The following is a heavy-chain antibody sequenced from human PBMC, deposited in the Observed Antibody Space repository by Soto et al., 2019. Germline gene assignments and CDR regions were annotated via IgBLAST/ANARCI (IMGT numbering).Heavy chain of an antibody. Sequence: ASVKVSCEASAYTFTVYYMHWVRQSHGQGLEWMGWINPNSGGTNYAQKFQVRVTMTRDTSISTAYMELSRLRSGDTAVYYCARGRPPTYSYYGMDVWGQGTTVTSP. CDR2: INPNSGGT. CDR3: ARGRPPTYSYYGMDV. J-gene: IGHJ6*02. CDR1: AYTFTVYY. V-gene: IGHV1-2*02.